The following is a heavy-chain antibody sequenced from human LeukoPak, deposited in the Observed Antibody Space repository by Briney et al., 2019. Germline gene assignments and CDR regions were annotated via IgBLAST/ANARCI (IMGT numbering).Heavy chain of an antibody. CDR2: INHSGST. D-gene: IGHD1-26*01. Sequence: SETLSLTCAVYGGSFSGYYWSWIRQPPGKGLEWIGEINHSGSTNYNPSLKSRVTMSVDTSKKHFSLRLTSVTAADTAVYYCARRPVGGLDYWGQGTLVTVSS. V-gene: IGHV4-34*01. J-gene: IGHJ4*02. CDR3: ARRPVGGLDY. CDR1: GGSFSGYY.